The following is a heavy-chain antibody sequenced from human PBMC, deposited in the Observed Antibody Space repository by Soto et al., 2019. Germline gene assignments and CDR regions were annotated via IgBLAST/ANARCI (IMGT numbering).Heavy chain of an antibody. CDR3: ARRPREDIVVVPAGTGGYYFDY. D-gene: IGHD2-2*01. V-gene: IGHV4-30-2*01. Sequence: SSETLSLTCAVSGGSISSGGYFWSWIRQPPGKGLEWIGYIYHSGSTYYNPSLKSRVSISVDRSKNQFSLKLSSVTAADTAVYYCARRPREDIVVVPAGTGGYYFDYWGQGTQVTVSS. J-gene: IGHJ4*02. CDR2: IYHSGST. CDR1: GGSISSGGYF.